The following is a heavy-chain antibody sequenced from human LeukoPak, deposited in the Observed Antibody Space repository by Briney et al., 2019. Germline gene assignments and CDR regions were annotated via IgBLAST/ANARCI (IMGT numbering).Heavy chain of an antibody. CDR1: GGSFSGYY. CDR3: ARTDDYGDYYFDY. J-gene: IGHJ4*02. Sequence: SETLSLTCAVYGGSFSGYYWSWMRQPPGKGLEWIGEINHSGSTNYNPSLKSRVTISVDTSKNQFSLKLSSVTAADTAVYYCARTDDYGDYYFDYWGQGTLVTVSS. D-gene: IGHD4-17*01. CDR2: INHSGST. V-gene: IGHV4-34*01.